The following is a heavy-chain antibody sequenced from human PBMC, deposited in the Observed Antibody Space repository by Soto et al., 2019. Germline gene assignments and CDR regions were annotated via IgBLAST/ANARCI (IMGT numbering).Heavy chain of an antibody. J-gene: IGHJ4*02. D-gene: IGHD3-22*01. V-gene: IGHV3-23*01. Sequence: PVGSLTLSSGASGFPFSSYGMAWVRQGPGKALEGVSVISGSGGSTYFADSVKGRFTISRDNSKNTPYLQMGSLRAKDTDLAFCDKEYACSAYSPDYWGQGTLVTVSS. CDR1: GFPFSSYG. CDR3: DKEYACSAYSPDY. CDR2: ISGSGGST.